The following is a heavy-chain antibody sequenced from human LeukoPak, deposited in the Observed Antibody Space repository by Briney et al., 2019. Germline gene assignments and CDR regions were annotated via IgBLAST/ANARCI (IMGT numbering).Heavy chain of an antibody. CDR2: ISNSSSYI. CDR3: ARHIAAAGHLDY. CDR1: GFTFSSYG. D-gene: IGHD6-13*01. J-gene: IGHJ4*02. Sequence: TGGSLSLSCAASGFTFSSYGMNWVRQATGKGREWVPSISNSSSYIYYADSVRARFTISRDNAKNSLYLQVKSLRAEDTAVYYCARHIAAAGHLDYGGQGTLVTVSS. V-gene: IGHV3-21*01.